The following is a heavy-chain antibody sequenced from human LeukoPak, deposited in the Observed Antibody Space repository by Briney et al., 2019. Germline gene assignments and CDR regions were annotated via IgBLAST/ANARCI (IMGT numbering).Heavy chain of an antibody. D-gene: IGHD3-22*01. Sequence: GGSLRLSCAASGFTFSSYGMHWGRQAPGEGVEWVAVISYDGSNKYYADSVKGRFTISRDNSKNTLYLQMNSLRAEDTAVYYCAKVGRAMYYYDSSGYYYGDYWGQGTLVSVSS. CDR1: GFTFSSYG. CDR3: AKVGRAMYYYDSSGYYYGDY. J-gene: IGHJ4*02. V-gene: IGHV3-30*18. CDR2: ISYDGSNK.